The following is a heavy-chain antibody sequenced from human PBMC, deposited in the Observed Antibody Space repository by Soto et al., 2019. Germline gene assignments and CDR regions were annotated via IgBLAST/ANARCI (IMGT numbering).Heavy chain of an antibody. CDR3: ARQLKEESSGWYGDYYGMDV. J-gene: IGHJ6*02. Sequence: GESLKISCKGSGYSFTSYWIGWVRQMPGKGLEWMGIIYPGDSDTRYSPSFQGQVTISADKSISTAYLQWSSLKASDTAMYYCARQLKEESSGWYGDYYGMDVWGQGTTVTVSS. V-gene: IGHV5-51*01. CDR1: GYSFTSYW. D-gene: IGHD6-19*01. CDR2: IYPGDSDT.